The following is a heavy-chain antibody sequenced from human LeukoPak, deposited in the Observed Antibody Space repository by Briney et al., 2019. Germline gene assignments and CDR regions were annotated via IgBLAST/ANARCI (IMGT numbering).Heavy chain of an antibody. CDR2: IKEDGSEK. D-gene: IGHD3-10*01. J-gene: IGHJ4*02. CDR3: ARGGKLTMLRGVIDY. V-gene: IGHV3-7*01. Sequence: PGGSLRLSCAASGFTFSSYWMSWVRQAPGKGLEWVANIKEDGSEKYYVDSVKGRFTISRDNAKNSLYVQMNNLRAEDTAVYYCARGGKLTMLRGVIDYWGQGTLVTVSS. CDR1: GFTFSSYW.